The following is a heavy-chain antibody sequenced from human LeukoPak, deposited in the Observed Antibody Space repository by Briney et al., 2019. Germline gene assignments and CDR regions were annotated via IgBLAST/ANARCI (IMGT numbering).Heavy chain of an antibody. V-gene: IGHV3-30*02. D-gene: IGHD3-10*01. CDR3: AKKLTGSHAFDI. Sequence: GGSLRLSCAASGFTFSSYGMHWVRQAPGKGLEWVAFIRYGGSNKYYAGSVKGRFTISRDNSKNTLYLQMNSLRAEDTAVYYCAKKLTGSHAFDIWGQGTMVTVSS. J-gene: IGHJ3*02. CDR2: IRYGGSNK. CDR1: GFTFSSYG.